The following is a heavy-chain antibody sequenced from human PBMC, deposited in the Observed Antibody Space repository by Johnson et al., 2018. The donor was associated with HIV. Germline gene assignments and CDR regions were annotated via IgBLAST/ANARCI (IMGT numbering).Heavy chain of an antibody. CDR1: GFTVSSYY. Sequence: VQLVESGGGVVQPGRSLRLSCAASGFTVSSYYMSWVRQAPGKGLEWVSAIYSGGSTYYADSVKGRFTLSRDNSKNTLYLQMNSLRAEDTDVYYCARSGYGSGSTHDAFDIWGQGTMVTVSS. V-gene: IGHV3-66*01. D-gene: IGHD3-10*01. J-gene: IGHJ3*02. CDR3: ARSGYGSGSTHDAFDI. CDR2: IYSGGST.